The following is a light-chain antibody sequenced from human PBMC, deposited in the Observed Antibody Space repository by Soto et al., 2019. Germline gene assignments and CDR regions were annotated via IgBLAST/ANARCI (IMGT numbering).Light chain of an antibody. V-gene: IGKV3-20*01. CDR1: QSVSSSY. CDR2: GAS. Sequence: EIVLTQSPGTLSLSPGERATLSCRASQSVSSSYLAWYQQKPGQAPRLLIYGASTRATGIPARFSGSGSGTDFTLTISRLEPEDFAVYYCQQYWTFGQGTKVDIK. CDR3: QQYWT. J-gene: IGKJ1*01.